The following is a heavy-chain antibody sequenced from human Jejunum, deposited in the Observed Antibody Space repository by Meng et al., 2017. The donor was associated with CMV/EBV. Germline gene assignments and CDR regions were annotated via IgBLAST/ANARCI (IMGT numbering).Heavy chain of an antibody. D-gene: IGHD2-21*02. J-gene: IGHJ5*02. CDR1: VGTFSRDT. V-gene: IGHV1-69*18. CDR3: ARECLAGACYSSGLVA. Sequence: QVRRVPSGLEVKKPGSPVKASCKAAVGTFSRDTSTWVRQAPGQGLQWMGRLAPAFGTPNYAQQFQGRVSITADESTSTVNMELNSLISEDTALYYCARECLAGACYSSGLVAWGQGTLVTVSS. CDR2: LAPAFGTP.